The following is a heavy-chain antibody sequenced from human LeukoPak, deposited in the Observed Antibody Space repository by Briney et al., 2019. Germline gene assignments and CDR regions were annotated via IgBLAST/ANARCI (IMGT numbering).Heavy chain of an antibody. Sequence: PSETLSLTCTVSGGSMNSRSYYWGWIRQPPGKGLEFIGSIFYTGSAYYNPSLKSRVSISVDTSKSHFSLNLISATAADTALYYCASLFYFGSGSFPTYWGLGTLVTVSS. J-gene: IGHJ4*02. D-gene: IGHD3-10*01. V-gene: IGHV4-39*01. CDR1: GGSMNSRSYY. CDR2: IFYTGSA. CDR3: ASLFYFGSGSFPTY.